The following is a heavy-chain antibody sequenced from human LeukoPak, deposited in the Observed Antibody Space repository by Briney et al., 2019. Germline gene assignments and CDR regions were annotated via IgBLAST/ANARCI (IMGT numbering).Heavy chain of an antibody. V-gene: IGHV1-8*01. J-gene: IGHJ5*02. CDR2: MNPNSGNT. CDR1: GYTFTSYD. CDR3: ARTLRFLEWLLPDNWFDP. Sequence: ASVKVSCKASGYTFTSYDINWVRQATGQGLEGMGWMNPNSGNTGYAQKFQGRVTMTRNTSLSTAYLELSSLRSEDTAVYYCARTLRFLEWLLPDNWFDPWGQGTLVTVSS. D-gene: IGHD3-3*01.